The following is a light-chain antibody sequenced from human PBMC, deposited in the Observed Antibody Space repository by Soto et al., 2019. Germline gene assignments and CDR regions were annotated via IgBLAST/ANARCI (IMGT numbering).Light chain of an antibody. CDR1: QSVLYSSNNKNY. J-gene: IGKJ1*01. V-gene: IGKV4-1*01. CDR3: QQYYSTPAWT. Sequence: DIVMTQSPDSLAVSLGERATINCKSSQSVLYSSNNKNYLAWYQQKPGQPPKLLIYWASTRESGVPDRFSGSGSATDLTLTISSLQAEDVAVYYCQQYYSTPAWTFGQGTKVEIK. CDR2: WAS.